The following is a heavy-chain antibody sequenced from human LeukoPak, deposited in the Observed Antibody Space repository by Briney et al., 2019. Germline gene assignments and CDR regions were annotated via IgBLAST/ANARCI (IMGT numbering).Heavy chain of an antibody. CDR1: GFTFSSYS. Sequence: GGSLRLSCAASGFTFSSYSMNWVRQAPGKGLEWVSYISSSSSTIYYADSVEGRFTISRDYAKNSLYLQMNSLRAEDTAVYYCASPPRICSSTSCQEAAFDIWGQGTMVTVSS. CDR2: ISSSSSTI. CDR3: ASPPRICSSTSCQEAAFDI. D-gene: IGHD2-2*01. J-gene: IGHJ3*02. V-gene: IGHV3-48*01.